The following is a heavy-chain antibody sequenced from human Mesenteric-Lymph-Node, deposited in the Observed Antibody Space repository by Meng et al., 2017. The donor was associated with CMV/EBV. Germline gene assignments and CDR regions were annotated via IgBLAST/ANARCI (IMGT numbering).Heavy chain of an antibody. V-gene: IGHV3-48*04. CDR2: ISSSSSTR. J-gene: IGHJ6*02. CDR3: ARERPSPYSSSELDYYYGMDV. Sequence: GGSLRLSCAASGFTFTNYWMTWVRQAPGKGLEWVSCISSSSSTRYYADSVKGRFTISRDNAKNSLYLQMNSLRAEDTAVYYCARERPSPYSSSELDYYYGMDVWGQGTTVTVSS. CDR1: GFTFTNYW. D-gene: IGHD6-6*01.